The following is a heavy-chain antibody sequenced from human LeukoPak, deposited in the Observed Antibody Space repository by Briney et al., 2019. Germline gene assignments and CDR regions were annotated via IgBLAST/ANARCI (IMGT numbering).Heavy chain of an antibody. V-gene: IGHV1-2*02. CDR3: ARTYYYGSGSYSEGAFNI. CDR1: GYTFTDYY. Sequence: ASVKVSCKASGYTFTDYYMHWVRQAPGQGLEWMGWINPNSGGANYAQKFQGRVTMTRDTSISTAYMELSRLRSDETAVYYCARTYYYGSGSYSEGAFNIWGQGTMVTVSS. D-gene: IGHD3-10*01. CDR2: INPNSGGA. J-gene: IGHJ3*02.